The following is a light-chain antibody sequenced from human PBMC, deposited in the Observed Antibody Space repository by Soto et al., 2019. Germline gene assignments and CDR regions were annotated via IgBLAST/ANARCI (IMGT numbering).Light chain of an antibody. Sequence: EVVLTQSPGTLSLSPGDRATLPCRASQSVSSSDLAWYQQKPGQAPRLLISGASSRATGIPDRFSGSGSGTDFTLTISRLEPEDSAVFYCQQYGTSPPTFGQGTKVDIK. V-gene: IGKV3-20*01. CDR3: QQYGTSPPT. CDR1: QSVSSSD. J-gene: IGKJ1*01. CDR2: GAS.